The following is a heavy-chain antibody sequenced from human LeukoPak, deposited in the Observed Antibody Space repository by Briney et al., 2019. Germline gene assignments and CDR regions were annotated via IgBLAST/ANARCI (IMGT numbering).Heavy chain of an antibody. Sequence: ASVKVSCKASGYTFTGYYMHWLRQAPGQGLEWMGWINPNSGGTNYAQKFQGRVTMTRDTSISTAYMELSRLRSDDTAVYYCARGFSPVGWNDLDWFDPWGQGTLVTVSS. V-gene: IGHV1-2*02. J-gene: IGHJ5*02. CDR3: ARGFSPVGWNDLDWFDP. D-gene: IGHD1-1*01. CDR2: INPNSGGT. CDR1: GYTFTGYY.